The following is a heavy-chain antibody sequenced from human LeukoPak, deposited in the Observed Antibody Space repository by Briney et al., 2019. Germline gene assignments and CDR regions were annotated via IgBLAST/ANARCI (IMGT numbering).Heavy chain of an antibody. CDR2: IYYSGST. J-gene: IGHJ1*01. CDR3: ARTYYYDSSSSAAEYFQH. CDR1: GGSISSYY. Sequence: SETLSLTCTVSGGSISSYYWSWIRQPPGKGLEWMGYIYYSGSTNYNPSLKSRVTISVDTSKNQFSLKLSSVTAADTAVYYCARTYYYDSSSSAAEYFQHWGQGTLVTVSS. D-gene: IGHD3-22*01. V-gene: IGHV4-59*01.